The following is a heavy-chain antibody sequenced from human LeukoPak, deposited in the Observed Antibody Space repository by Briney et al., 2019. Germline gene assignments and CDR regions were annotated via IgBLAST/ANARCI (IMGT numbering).Heavy chain of an antibody. D-gene: IGHD3-3*01. CDR3: ARGVRSEITIFGVVNAFDY. Sequence: GASVKVSCKASGYSFTSYGFNWVRQAPGQGLEWMGGIIPIFGTANYAQKFQGRVTITTDESTSTAYMELSSLRSEDTAVYYCARGVRSEITIFGVVNAFDYWGQGTLVTVSS. CDR2: IIPIFGTA. CDR1: GYSFTSYG. J-gene: IGHJ4*02. V-gene: IGHV1-69*05.